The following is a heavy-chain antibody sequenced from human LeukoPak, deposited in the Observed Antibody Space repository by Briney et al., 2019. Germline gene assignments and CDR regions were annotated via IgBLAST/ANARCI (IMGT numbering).Heavy chain of an antibody. J-gene: IGHJ4*02. CDR2: ISHSGTTI. CDR1: GFIFSDYY. CDR3: AGDKTTGGWYEFDY. V-gene: IGHV3-11*01. Sequence: GGSLRLSCAVSGFIFSDYYMSWIRQAPGKGLEWVSYISHSGTTIYYADSVKGRFTISRDTSKNTVSLQMNSLRAEDTAVYYCAGDKTTGGWYEFDYWGQGTLVTVSS. D-gene: IGHD6-19*01.